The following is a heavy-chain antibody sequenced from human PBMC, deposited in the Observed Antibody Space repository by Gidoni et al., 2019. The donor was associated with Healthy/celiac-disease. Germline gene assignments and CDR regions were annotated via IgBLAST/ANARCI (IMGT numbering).Heavy chain of an antibody. Sequence: EVQLVESGGGLVKPGGSLRLSCAASGFTFSNAWMSWVRQAPGKGLEWVGRIKSKTDGGTTDYAAPVKGRFTISRDDSKNTLYLQMNSLKTEDTAVYYCIGLGSGWSEGYYYYYGMDVWGQGTTVTVSS. D-gene: IGHD6-19*01. CDR1: GFTFSNAW. CDR2: IKSKTDGGTT. J-gene: IGHJ6*02. CDR3: IGLGSGWSEGYYYYYGMDV. V-gene: IGHV3-15*01.